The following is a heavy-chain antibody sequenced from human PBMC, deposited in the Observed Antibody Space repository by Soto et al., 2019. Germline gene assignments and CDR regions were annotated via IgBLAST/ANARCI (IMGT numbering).Heavy chain of an antibody. CDR2: IYTSGTT. CDR1: GGSFSGSY. V-gene: IGHV4-4*07. D-gene: IGHD2-2*01. Sequence: SETLSLTCTVSGGSFSGSYWSWIRQPAGKRLEWIGRIYTSGTTNYNPSLQSRVSLLVDTSKNQFSLILRSVTAADTAVYYCARERVEYCSSTSCSHFYYHGMDVWGQGTTVTVSS. J-gene: IGHJ6*02. CDR3: ARERVEYCSSTSCSHFYYHGMDV.